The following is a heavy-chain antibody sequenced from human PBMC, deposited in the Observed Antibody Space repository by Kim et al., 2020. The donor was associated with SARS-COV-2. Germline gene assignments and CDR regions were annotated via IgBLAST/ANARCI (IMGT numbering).Heavy chain of an antibody. D-gene: IGHD2-15*01. CDR2: IYYSGST. CDR3: ASLSGGSCYYYYCGMDV. J-gene: IGHJ6*02. V-gene: IGHV4-39*01. Sequence: SETLSLTCTVSGGSISSSSYYWGWIRQPPGKGLEWIGSIYYSGSTYYNPSLKSRVTISVDTSKNQFSLKLSSVTAADTAVYYCASLSGGSCYYYYCGMDVWGQGTTVTVSS. CDR1: GGSISSSSYY.